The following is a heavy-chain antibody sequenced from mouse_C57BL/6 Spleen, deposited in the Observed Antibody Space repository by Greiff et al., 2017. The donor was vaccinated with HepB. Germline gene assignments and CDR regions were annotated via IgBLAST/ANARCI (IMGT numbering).Heavy chain of an antibody. D-gene: IGHD2-14*01. CDR1: GYTFTSYW. CDR3: PRRRDRNFDY. CDR2: IYPGSGST. Sequence: VPLQQPGAELVKPGASVKMSCTASGYTFTSYWITWVKLRPGEGLEWIGDIYPGSGSTNYNEKFMSNATLTVDTSSSTAYMQLSSLTSEDSAVYYCPRRRDRNFDYWGQGTTLTVSS. V-gene: IGHV1-55*01. J-gene: IGHJ2*01.